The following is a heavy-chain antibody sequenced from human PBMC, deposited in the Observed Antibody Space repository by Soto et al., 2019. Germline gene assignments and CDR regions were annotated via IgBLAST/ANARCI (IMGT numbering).Heavy chain of an antibody. D-gene: IGHD3-22*01. CDR1: GFTFSSYG. CDR2: IWYDGSNK. V-gene: IGHV3-33*01. J-gene: IGHJ3*02. CDR3: ARESSIVVVLPGPLAI. Sequence: GGSLRLSCAASGFTFSSYGMHWVRQAPGKGLEWVAVIWYDGSNKYYADSVKGRFTISRDNAKNSLYLQMNSLRAEDTALYYCARESSIVVVLPGPLAIWGKGTMVTVAS.